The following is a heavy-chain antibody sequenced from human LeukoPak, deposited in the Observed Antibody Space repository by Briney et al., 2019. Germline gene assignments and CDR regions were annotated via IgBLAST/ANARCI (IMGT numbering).Heavy chain of an antibody. D-gene: IGHD3-10*01. V-gene: IGHV1-24*01. CDR1: GYTLTELS. CDR3: ATGPDPYYYGSGSYLSGMDV. Sequence: ASVTASCKVSGYTLTELSMHWVRQAPGKGLEWMGGFDPEDGETIHAQKFQGRVTMTEDTSTDTAYMELSSLRSEDTAVYYCATGPDPYYYGSGSYLSGMDVWGKGTTVTVSS. J-gene: IGHJ6*04. CDR2: FDPEDGET.